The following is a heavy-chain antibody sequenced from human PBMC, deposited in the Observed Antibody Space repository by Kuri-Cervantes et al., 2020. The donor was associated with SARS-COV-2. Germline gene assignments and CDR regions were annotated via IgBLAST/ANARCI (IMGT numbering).Heavy chain of an antibody. Sequence: SETLSLTCTVSGGSISSYYWSWIRQPPGKGLEWIGHIYSTGTTNYNPSLRSRVTISIDTSNNEFSLNLSAMSAADTALYFCARDGGRYGDYYYGMDVWGQGASVTVSS. D-gene: IGHD4-17*01. J-gene: IGHJ6*02. V-gene: IGHV4-59*12. CDR2: IYSTGTT. CDR3: ARDGGRYGDYYYGMDV. CDR1: GGSISSYY.